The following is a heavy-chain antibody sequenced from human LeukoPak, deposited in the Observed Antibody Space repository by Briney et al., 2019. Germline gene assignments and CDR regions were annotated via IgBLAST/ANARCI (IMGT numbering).Heavy chain of an antibody. V-gene: IGHV4-4*02. D-gene: IGHD6-13*01. CDR2: IYHSVST. Sequence: GSLRLSCVASGFTFSSYAMHWVRQPPGKGLEWIGEIYHSVSTNYNPSLKSRVTISADKSKNQFSLKLSSVTAADTAVYYCARWGHSSSWYRGFDPWGQGTLVTVSS. CDR3: ARWGHSSSWYRGFDP. J-gene: IGHJ5*02. CDR1: GFTFSSYA.